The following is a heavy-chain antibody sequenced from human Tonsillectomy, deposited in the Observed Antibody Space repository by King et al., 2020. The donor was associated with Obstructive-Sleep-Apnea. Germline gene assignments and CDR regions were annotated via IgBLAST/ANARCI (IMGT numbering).Heavy chain of an antibody. V-gene: IGHV1-2*04. CDR3: ARGPPGLHVVAGRVDYYYGMDV. CDR1: AYTFTGYY. CDR2: INPNSGGT. J-gene: IGHJ6*02. D-gene: IGHD6-19*01. Sequence: VQLVESGAEVKKPGASVKVSYKASAYTFTGYYMHWVRQAPGQGLEWMGWINPNSGGTNYAQKFQGWVIMPRDTSISTAYMELSRLRSDDTAVYYCARGPPGLHVVAGRVDYYYGMDVWGQGTTVTVSS.